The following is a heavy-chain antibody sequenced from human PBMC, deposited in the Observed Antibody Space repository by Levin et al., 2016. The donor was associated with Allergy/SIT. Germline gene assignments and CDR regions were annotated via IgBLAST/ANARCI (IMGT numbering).Heavy chain of an antibody. CDR2: VYHSGTT. Sequence: WIRQPPGKGLEWIGEVYHSGTTNYNPSLKSRLTISLDKAKNQFSLQLTSVTAADTALYFCARGSSFGPPALEYWGQGTLVTVSS. V-gene: IGHV4-4*01. D-gene: IGHD5-18*01. CDR3: ARGSSFGPPALEY. J-gene: IGHJ4*02.